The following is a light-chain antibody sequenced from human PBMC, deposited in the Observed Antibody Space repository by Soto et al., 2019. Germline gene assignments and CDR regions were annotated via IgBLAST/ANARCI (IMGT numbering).Light chain of an antibody. Sequence: EIVLTQSPGTLSLSPGERATLSCRASQSVSSSYLAWYQQKPGQAPRLLIYGASSRATGIPDRFSGSVSGTDFPLTISRLEPEEFAVYYCQQYGSSPLFTFGPGTKVDIK. CDR2: GAS. J-gene: IGKJ3*01. CDR3: QQYGSSPLFT. CDR1: QSVSSSY. V-gene: IGKV3-20*01.